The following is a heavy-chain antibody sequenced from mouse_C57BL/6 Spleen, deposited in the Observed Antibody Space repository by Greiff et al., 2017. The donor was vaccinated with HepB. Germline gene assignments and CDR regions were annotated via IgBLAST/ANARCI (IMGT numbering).Heavy chain of an antibody. CDR2: IHPNSGST. Sequence: VQLQQPGAELVKPGASVKLSCKASGFTFTSYWMHWVKQRPGQGLEWIGMIHPNSGSTNYNEKFKSKATLTVDKSSSTAYMQLSSLTSEDSAVYYCARGYDFAWFAYWGQGTLVTVSA. CDR1: GFTFTSYW. CDR3: ARGYDFAWFAY. V-gene: IGHV1-64*01. D-gene: IGHD2-4*01. J-gene: IGHJ3*01.